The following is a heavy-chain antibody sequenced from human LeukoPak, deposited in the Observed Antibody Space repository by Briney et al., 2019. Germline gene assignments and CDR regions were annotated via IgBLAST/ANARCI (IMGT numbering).Heavy chain of an antibody. D-gene: IGHD4-23*01. CDR3: AREGYGGNGFDY. CDR1: GNTFTGYY. J-gene: IGHJ4*02. Sequence: GASVKISCKASGNTFTGYYIHWVRQAPGQGLEWMGWISAYNGNTNYAQKLQGRVTMTTDTSTSTAYMELRSLRSDDTAVYYCAREGYGGNGFDYWGQGTLVTVSS. V-gene: IGHV1-18*04. CDR2: ISAYNGNT.